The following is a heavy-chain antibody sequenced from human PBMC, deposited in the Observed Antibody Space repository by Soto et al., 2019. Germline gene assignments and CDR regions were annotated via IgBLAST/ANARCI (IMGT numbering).Heavy chain of an antibody. Sequence: GGSLRLSCAASGFTFSSYSMNWVRQAPGKGLEWVSYISSSSSTIYYADSVKGRFTISRDNAKNSLYLQMNSLRAEDTAVYYCARGETTSGSYPDYWDQGTLVTVSS. CDR2: ISSSSSTI. J-gene: IGHJ4*02. V-gene: IGHV3-48*04. CDR1: GFTFSSYS. D-gene: IGHD1-26*01. CDR3: ARGETTSGSYPDY.